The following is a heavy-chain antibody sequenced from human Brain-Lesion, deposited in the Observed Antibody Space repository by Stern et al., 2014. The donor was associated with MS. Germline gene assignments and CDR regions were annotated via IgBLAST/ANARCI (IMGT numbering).Heavy chain of an antibody. V-gene: IGHV4-31*03. CDR1: GDSISSGGYF. J-gene: IGHJ5*02. Sequence: VQLVESGPGLVKPSQTLSLTCTVSGDSISSGGYFFGWVRHHPREGPGGGWYISFIGGASYNPSLKSRVSISLDTSKNQFSLRLSSVTAADTAVYYCARDWSGSSIHLAPAYGGHIRFDPWGQGTLVTVSS. CDR3: ARDWSGSSIHLAPAYGGHIRFDP. D-gene: IGHD5-18*01. CDR2: ISFIGGA.